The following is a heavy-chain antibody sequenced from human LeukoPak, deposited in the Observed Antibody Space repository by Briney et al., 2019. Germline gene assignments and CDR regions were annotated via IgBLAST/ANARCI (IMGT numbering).Heavy chain of an antibody. CDR1: GYTFTGYY. J-gene: IGHJ5*02. CDR3: ARDVGPDEYRRVNWFDP. Sequence: GASVKVSCKASGYTFTGYYMHWVRQAPGQGLEWMGWINPNSGGTNYAQKFQGRVTMTRDTSISTAHMELSRLRSDDTAVYYCARDVGPDEYRRVNWFDPWGQGTLVTVSS. CDR2: INPNSGGT. V-gene: IGHV1-2*02. D-gene: IGHD1-14*01.